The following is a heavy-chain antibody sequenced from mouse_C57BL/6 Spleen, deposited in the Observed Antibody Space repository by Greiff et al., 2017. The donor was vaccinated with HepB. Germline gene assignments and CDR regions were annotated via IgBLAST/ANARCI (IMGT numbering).Heavy chain of an antibody. CDR1: GFTFSNYW. V-gene: IGHV6-3*01. CDR2: IRLKSDNYAT. CDR3: TVYDGPTWFAY. D-gene: IGHD2-3*01. J-gene: IGHJ3*01. Sequence: EVMLVESGGGLVQPGGSMKLSCVASGFTFSNYWMNWVRQSPEKGLEWVAQIRLKSDNYATHYAESVKGRFTISRDDSKSSVYLQMNNLRAEDTGIYYCTVYDGPTWFAYWGQGTLVTVSA.